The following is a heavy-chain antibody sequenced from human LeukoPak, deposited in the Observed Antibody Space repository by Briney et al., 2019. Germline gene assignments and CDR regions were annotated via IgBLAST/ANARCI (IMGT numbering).Heavy chain of an antibody. CDR2: IFGGGST. J-gene: IGHJ4*02. V-gene: IGHV3-66*01. Sequence: PGGSLRLSCAASGFTFSSYAMSWVRQAPGKGLECVSVIFGGGSTHYADSVKGRFAISRDNSKNTLYLQMNSLRTEDTAVYYCARDPRVAVAGTPGFWGQGTLVTVSP. D-gene: IGHD6-19*01. CDR1: GFTFSSYA. CDR3: ARDPRVAVAGTPGF.